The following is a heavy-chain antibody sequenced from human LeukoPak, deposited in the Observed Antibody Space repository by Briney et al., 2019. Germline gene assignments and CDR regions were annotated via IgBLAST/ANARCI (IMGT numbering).Heavy chain of an antibody. Sequence: GASVKVSCKVSGYTLTELSMHWVRQAPGKGLERMGGFDPEDGETIYAQKFQGRVTMTEDTSTDTAYMELSSLRSEDTAVYYCATASYIAAAGYYFDYWGQGTLVTVSS. CDR1: GYTLTELS. V-gene: IGHV1-24*01. CDR2: FDPEDGET. CDR3: ATASYIAAAGYYFDY. D-gene: IGHD6-13*01. J-gene: IGHJ4*02.